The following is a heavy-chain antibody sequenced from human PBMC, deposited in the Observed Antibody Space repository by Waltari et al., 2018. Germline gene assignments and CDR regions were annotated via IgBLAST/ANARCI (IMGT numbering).Heavy chain of an antibody. Sequence: EVQLVESGGGLIQPGGSLSLPWLASGVTVSNNYMTWPRQAPGKGLELVSLIYSGGTTYYADSVRGRFTISRDGSKNTVYLQMNSLRAEDTAVYFCARNQVETALGYWGQGTLVTVSS. J-gene: IGHJ4*02. V-gene: IGHV3-53*01. CDR2: IYSGGTT. CDR3: ARNQVETALGY. CDR1: GVTVSNNY. D-gene: IGHD2-21*02.